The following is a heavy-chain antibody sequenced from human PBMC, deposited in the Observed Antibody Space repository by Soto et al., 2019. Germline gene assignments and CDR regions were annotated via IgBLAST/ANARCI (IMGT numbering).Heavy chain of an antibody. D-gene: IGHD4-17*01. Sequence: SETLSLTCTVSGGSISSGDYYWGWIRQPPGKGLEWIGYIYYSGSTYYNPSLKSRVTISVDTSKNQFSLKLSSVTAADTAVYYCARAVRDDGSYYFDYWGQGTLVTVSS. CDR2: IYYSGST. V-gene: IGHV4-30-4*01. CDR3: ARAVRDDGSYYFDY. J-gene: IGHJ4*02. CDR1: GGSISSGDYY.